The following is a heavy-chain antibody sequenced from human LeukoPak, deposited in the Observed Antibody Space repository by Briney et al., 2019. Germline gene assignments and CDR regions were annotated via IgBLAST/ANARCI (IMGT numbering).Heavy chain of an antibody. D-gene: IGHD5-24*01. V-gene: IGHV3-30*18. CDR3: AKVGEMATITPWYFDY. CDR1: GFTFSSYG. CDR2: ISYDGSNK. Sequence: GGSLRLSCAASGFTFSSYGMHWVRRAPGKGLEWVAVISYDGSNKYYADSVRGRFTISRDNSKNTLYLQMNSLRAEDTAVYYCAKVGEMATITPWYFDYWGQGTLVTVSS. J-gene: IGHJ4*02.